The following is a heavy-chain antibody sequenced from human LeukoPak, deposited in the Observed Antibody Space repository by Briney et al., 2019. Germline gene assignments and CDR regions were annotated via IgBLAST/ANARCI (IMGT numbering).Heavy chain of an antibody. Sequence: RPGGSLRLSCVASGLTFDDYGMSWVRQAPGKGLKWVSGINWNGGSTGYADSVKGRFTISKDNAKKTLYLEMNSLRAEDTALYYCARGDRSGWYFDYWGQGTLVIVSS. CDR3: ARGDRSGWYFDY. CDR1: GLTFDDYG. J-gene: IGHJ4*02. CDR2: INWNGGST. D-gene: IGHD6-19*01. V-gene: IGHV3-20*04.